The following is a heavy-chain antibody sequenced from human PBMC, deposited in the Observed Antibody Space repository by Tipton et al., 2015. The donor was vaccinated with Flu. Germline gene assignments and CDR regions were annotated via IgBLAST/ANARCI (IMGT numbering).Heavy chain of an antibody. V-gene: IGHV3-64*01. CDR2: ISSNGIST. D-gene: IGHD6-19*01. J-gene: IGHJ4*02. CDR3: ARDNSGPNDY. CDR1: GFTFSNFA. Sequence: SLRLSCAASGFTFSNFAMHWVRQAPGKGLEFVSAISSNGISTYYAHSVKGRFTISRDNSKNTLYLQMGRLRPEDMAVYYCARDNSGPNDYWGQGTLVTVSS.